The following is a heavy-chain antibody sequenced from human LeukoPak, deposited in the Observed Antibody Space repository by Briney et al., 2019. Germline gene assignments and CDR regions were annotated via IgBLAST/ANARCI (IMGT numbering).Heavy chain of an antibody. V-gene: IGHV4-34*01. D-gene: IGHD3-10*01. Sequence: SDPLSLTCAVYGGSFSGYYWSWIRQPPGKARECIGEINHSGRTNYNPSLKSRVTISVDTSKNQFSLKLRSVTAAHTAVYYCARGLGLVMVRGSLYMVVWGKGTTVTASS. CDR1: GGSFSGYY. CDR2: INHSGRT. J-gene: IGHJ6*03. CDR3: ARGLGLVMVRGSLYMVV.